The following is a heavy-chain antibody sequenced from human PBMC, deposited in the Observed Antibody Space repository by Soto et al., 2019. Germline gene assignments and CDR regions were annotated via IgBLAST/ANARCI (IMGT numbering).Heavy chain of an antibody. D-gene: IGHD2-2*01. CDR3: AHKGAGYCSSTSCEVVTGNWFDP. V-gene: IGHV2-5*02. J-gene: IGHJ5*02. Sequence: ESGPTLVNPTQTLTLTCTFSGFSHSTSGVGVGWIRQPPGKALGWLALIYWDDDKRYSPSLKSRLTITKDTSKNQVVLTMTNMDPVDTATYYCAHKGAGYCSSTSCEVVTGNWFDPWGQGTLVTVSS. CDR1: GFSHSTSGVG. CDR2: IYWDDDK.